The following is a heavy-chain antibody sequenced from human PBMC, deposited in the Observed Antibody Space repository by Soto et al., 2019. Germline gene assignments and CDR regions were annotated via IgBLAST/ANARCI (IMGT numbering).Heavy chain of an antibody. D-gene: IGHD5-18*01. CDR2: ISYTGST. CDR1: GGSISSGSYY. CDR3: RESAMDYYFDY. J-gene: IGHJ4*02. Sequence: PSETLSLTCTVSGGSISSGSYYWGWIRQPPGKGLEWIGSISYTGSTYYNPSLKSRVTISVDTSKNQFSLRLGSVTAADTAVYYCRESAMDYYFDYWGQGTLVTVSS. V-gene: IGHV4-39*03.